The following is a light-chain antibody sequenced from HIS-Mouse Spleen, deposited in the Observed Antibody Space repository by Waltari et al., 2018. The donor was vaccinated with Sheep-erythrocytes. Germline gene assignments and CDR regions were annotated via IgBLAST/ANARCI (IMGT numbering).Light chain of an antibody. CDR3: QQYGSSPWT. CDR2: GAS. Sequence: EIVLTQSPGILSLSPGARATLPCRASPSVSSSYLAWYQQKPGQAPRLLIYGASSRATGIPDRFSGSGSGTDFTLTISRLEPEDFAVYYCQQYGSSPWTFGQGTKVEIK. CDR1: PSVSSSY. V-gene: IGKV3-20*01. J-gene: IGKJ1*01.